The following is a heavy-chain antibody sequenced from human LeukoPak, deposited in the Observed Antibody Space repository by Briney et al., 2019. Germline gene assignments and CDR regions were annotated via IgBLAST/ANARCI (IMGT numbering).Heavy chain of an antibody. CDR2: ISYDGSNK. CDR1: GFTFSSYA. D-gene: IGHD4-17*01. J-gene: IGHJ4*02. V-gene: IGHV3-30-3*01. CDR3: ARDKITVTTSFDY. Sequence: QTGGSLRLSCAASGFTFSSYAMHWVRQAPGKGLEWVAVISYDGSNKYYADSVKGRFTISRDNSKNTLYLQMNSLRAEDTAVYYCARDKITVTTSFDYWGQGTLVTVSS.